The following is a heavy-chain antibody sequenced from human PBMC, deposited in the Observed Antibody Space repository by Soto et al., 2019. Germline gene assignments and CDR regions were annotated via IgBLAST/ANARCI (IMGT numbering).Heavy chain of an antibody. CDR1: GDSISSYY. D-gene: IGHD3-10*01. CDR2: IHSSGNT. CDR3: ARSLGTSGSFNWFDP. J-gene: IGHJ5*02. V-gene: IGHV4-4*07. Sequence: QVQLQESGPGLVKPSETLSLTCTVSGDSISSYYWSWIRQPAGKGLEWIGRIHSSGNTNYKPSLKSRVTMSVDTSKNHFSLSLSSVTAADTAVYYCARSLGTSGSFNWFDPWGQGTLVTVSS.